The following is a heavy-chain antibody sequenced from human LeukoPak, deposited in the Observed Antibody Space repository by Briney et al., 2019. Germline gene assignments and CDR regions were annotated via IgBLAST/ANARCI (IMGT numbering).Heavy chain of an antibody. J-gene: IGHJ6*03. CDR3: AILGGQEVYNYYVGV. CDR1: GFTFSSYA. CDR2: IIDSGDIT. V-gene: IGHV3-23*01. D-gene: IGHD3-16*01. Sequence: GGSLRLSCEASGFTFSSYAMSWVRQAPGKGLEWVSGIIDSGDITYYANSVKGRFTISRDNSKNTLYLQMNSLRAEVTVVYYCAILGGQEVYNYYVGVWGKGTTVAVSS.